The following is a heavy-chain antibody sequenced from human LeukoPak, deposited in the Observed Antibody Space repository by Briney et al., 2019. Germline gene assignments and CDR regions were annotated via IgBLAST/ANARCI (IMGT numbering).Heavy chain of an antibody. V-gene: IGHV1-2*02. CDR3: ARVYCGGDCYSSDY. D-gene: IGHD2-21*02. CDR2: INPNSGGT. J-gene: IGHJ4*02. CDR1: GYTFTGYY. Sequence: ASVKVSCKASGYTFTGYYMHWVRQAPGQGPEWMGWINPNSGGTNYAQKFQGRVTMTRDTSISTAYMELSRLRSDDTAVYYCARVYCGGDCYSSDYWGQGTLVTVSS.